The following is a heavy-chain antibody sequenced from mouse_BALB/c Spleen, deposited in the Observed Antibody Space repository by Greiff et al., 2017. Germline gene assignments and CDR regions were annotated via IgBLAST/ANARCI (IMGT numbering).Heavy chain of an antibody. D-gene: IGHD6-1*01. J-gene: IGHJ3*01. CDR3: ARRRQWDLAY. Sequence: EVHLVESGPGLVKPSQSLSLTCSVTGYSITSGYYWNWIRQFPGNKLEWMGYISYDGSNNYNPSLKNRISITRDTSKNQFFLKLNSVTTEDTATYYCARRRQWDLAYWGQGTLVTVSA. CDR1: GYSITSGYY. V-gene: IGHV3-6*02. CDR2: ISYDGSN.